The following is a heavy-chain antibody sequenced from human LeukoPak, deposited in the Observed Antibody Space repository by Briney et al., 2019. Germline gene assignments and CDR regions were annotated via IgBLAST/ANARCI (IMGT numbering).Heavy chain of an antibody. Sequence: ASVKVSCKASGYTFTGYYMHWVRQAPGQGLEWMGWINPNSGGTNYAQKFQGRVTMTRDTSISTAYMELSRLRSDDTAVYYCRVTDWSKDLLYYHYRKDVRGQGNTVTVSS. CDR2: INPNSGGT. J-gene: IGHJ6*02. D-gene: IGHD3-9*01. CDR1: GYTFTGYY. CDR3: RVTDWSKDLLYYHYRKDV. V-gene: IGHV1-2*02.